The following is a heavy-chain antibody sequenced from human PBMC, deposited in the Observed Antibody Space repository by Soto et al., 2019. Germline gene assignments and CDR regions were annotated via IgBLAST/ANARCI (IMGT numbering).Heavy chain of an antibody. V-gene: IGHV3-9*01. CDR1: GFTYDNFA. Sequence: EVQLVESGGGVVEPGKSLRLSCVASGFTYDNFAMHWVRQAPGKGLEWVSGIRWDSDSTSYADSVTGRFTISRDNAKNSVYVQLRNLPGDETAMYYGVKDFRDFGGR. J-gene: IGHJ2*01. CDR2: IRWDSDST. CDR3: VKDFRDF.